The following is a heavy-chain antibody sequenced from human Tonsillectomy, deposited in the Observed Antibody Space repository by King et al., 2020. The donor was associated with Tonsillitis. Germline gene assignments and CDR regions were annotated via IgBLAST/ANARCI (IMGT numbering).Heavy chain of an antibody. CDR3: TRRSTIAARGNDY. CDR1: GFTFSGSA. V-gene: IGHV3-73*02. D-gene: IGHD6-6*01. Sequence: DVQLVESGGGLVQPGGSLKLSCAASGFTFSGSAMHWVRQASGKGLEWVGRIGSKANNYATVYAASVKGRFTISRDESKNTAYLQMNSLKTEDTAVYYCTRRSTIAARGNDYWGQGTLVTVSS. CDR2: IGSKANNYAT. J-gene: IGHJ4*02.